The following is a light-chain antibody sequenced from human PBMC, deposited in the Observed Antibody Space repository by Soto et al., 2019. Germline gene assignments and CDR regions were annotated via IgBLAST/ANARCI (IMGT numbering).Light chain of an antibody. CDR2: RNN. V-gene: IGLV1-47*01. CDR3: AAWDAGVSGPA. CDR1: SSNIGSKY. Sequence: QSVLTQPPSASGTPGQTVTISCSGSSSNIGSKYVYWYQQLPGTAPKLLMYRNNQRPSGVPDRFSGSKSGTSASLAISGLRAEDEADYYCAAWDAGVSGPAFGGGTKLTVL. J-gene: IGLJ2*01.